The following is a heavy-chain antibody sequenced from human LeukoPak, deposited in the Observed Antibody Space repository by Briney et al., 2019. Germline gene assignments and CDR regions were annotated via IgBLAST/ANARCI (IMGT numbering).Heavy chain of an antibody. Sequence: SVKVSCKASGGTFSSYAISWVRQAPGQGLEWMGGIIPIFGTANYAQKFQGRVTITTDESTSTAYMKLSSLRSEDTAVYYCARAVGVLRNWFDPWGQGTLVTVSS. CDR1: GGTFSSYA. CDR2: IIPIFGTA. V-gene: IGHV1-69*05. D-gene: IGHD4/OR15-4a*01. J-gene: IGHJ5*02. CDR3: ARAVGVLRNWFDP.